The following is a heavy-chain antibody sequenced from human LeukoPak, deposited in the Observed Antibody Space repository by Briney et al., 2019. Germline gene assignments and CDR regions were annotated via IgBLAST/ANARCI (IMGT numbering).Heavy chain of an antibody. V-gene: IGHV3-23*01. Sequence: GGSLRLSCAASGFTFSNAWMSWVRQAPGKGLEWVSAISDRGDNTYYADSVRGRFTISRDNSKNTLYLQMSSLRAEDTAIYYCAKDWSCDYWGQGTLVTVSS. CDR2: ISDRGDNT. J-gene: IGHJ4*02. CDR3: AKDWSCDY. D-gene: IGHD1-26*01. CDR1: GFTFSNAW.